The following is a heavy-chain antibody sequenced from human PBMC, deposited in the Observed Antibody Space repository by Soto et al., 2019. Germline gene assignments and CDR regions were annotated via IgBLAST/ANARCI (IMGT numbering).Heavy chain of an antibody. Sequence: GASVKVSCKASGYTFTSYDINWVRQATGQGLEWMGWMNPNSGNTGYAQKFQGRVTMTRNTSISTAYMELSSLRSEDTAVYYCARGPAYYDFWSGSNPFEHWGQGTLVTVSS. CDR2: MNPNSGNT. J-gene: IGHJ4*02. V-gene: IGHV1-8*01. CDR3: ARGPAYYDFWSGSNPFEH. CDR1: GYTFTSYD. D-gene: IGHD3-3*01.